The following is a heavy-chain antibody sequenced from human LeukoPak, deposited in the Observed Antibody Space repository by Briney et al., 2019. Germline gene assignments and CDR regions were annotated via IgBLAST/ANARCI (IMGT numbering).Heavy chain of an antibody. D-gene: IGHD2-15*01. CDR2: ISWNSGSI. Sequence: GGSLRLSCAASGFTFDDYAMHWVRQAPGKGLEWVSGISWNSGSIGYADSLKGRFTISRDNAKKSVYLQMNSLRAEDTAVYYCARGALDAATPFDSWGQGTLVTVSS. CDR1: GFTFDDYA. J-gene: IGHJ5*01. CDR3: ARGALDAATPFDS. V-gene: IGHV3-9*01.